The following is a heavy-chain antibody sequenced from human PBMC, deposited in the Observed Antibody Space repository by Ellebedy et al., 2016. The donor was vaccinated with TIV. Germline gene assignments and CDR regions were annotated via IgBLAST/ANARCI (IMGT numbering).Heavy chain of an antibody. CDR3: ARPTYASFAHGGFDI. J-gene: IGHJ3*02. Sequence: GESLKISCKVSGYTFTNYYIAWVRQMPGKGLEWMGFIYQGDSDTRYSPSSQGQVTISADKSINTAYLQWSSLTASDTAIYYCARPTYASFAHGGFDIWGQGTMVTVIS. CDR2: IYQGDSDT. CDR1: GYTFTNYY. D-gene: IGHD2-2*01. V-gene: IGHV5-51*01.